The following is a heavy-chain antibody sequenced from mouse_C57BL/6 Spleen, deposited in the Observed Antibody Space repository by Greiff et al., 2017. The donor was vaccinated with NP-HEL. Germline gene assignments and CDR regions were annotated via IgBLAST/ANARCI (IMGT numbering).Heavy chain of an antibody. CDR3: ARWPFAY. CDR1: GYTFTSYW. CDR2: IDPSDSYT. J-gene: IGHJ3*01. V-gene: IGHV1-50*01. Sequence: QVQLQQSGAELVKPGASVKLSCKASGYTFTSYWMQWVKQRPGQGLEWIGEIDPSDSYTNYNQKFKGKATLTVDTSSSTAYMQLSSLTSEDSAVYYCARWPFAYWGQGTLVTVSA.